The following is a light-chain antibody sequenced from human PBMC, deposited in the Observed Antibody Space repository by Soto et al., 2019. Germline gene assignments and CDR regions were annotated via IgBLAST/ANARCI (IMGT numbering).Light chain of an antibody. V-gene: IGKV3-20*01. CDR3: QQYGSSPPIT. J-gene: IGKJ5*01. CDR1: QSVSSNY. Sequence: EIVLTQSRGTLSLSPGERATLSCRASQSVSSNYLAWYQQKPGQAPRLLIYGASSRATGIPGRFSGSGSATDFTLTISRLEPEDFAVYYCQQYGSSPPITFGQGTRLEIK. CDR2: GAS.